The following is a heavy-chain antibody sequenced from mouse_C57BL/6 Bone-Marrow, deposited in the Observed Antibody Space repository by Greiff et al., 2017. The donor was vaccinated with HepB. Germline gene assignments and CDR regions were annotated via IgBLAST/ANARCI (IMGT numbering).Heavy chain of an antibody. J-gene: IGHJ3*01. V-gene: IGHV14-4*01. CDR1: GFNIKDDY. CDR3: TTGGAWFAY. Sequence: VQLQQSGAELVRPGASVKLSCTASGFNIKDDYMHWVKQRPEQGLEWIGWIDPENGDTEYASKFQGKATITADTSSNTAYLQLSSLTSEDTAVYYGTTGGAWFAYWGQGTLVTVSA. CDR2: IDPENGDT.